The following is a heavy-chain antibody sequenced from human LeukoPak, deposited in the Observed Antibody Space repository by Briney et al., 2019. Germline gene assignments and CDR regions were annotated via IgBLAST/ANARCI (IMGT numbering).Heavy chain of an antibody. CDR1: GYTFTSYD. CDR3: ARADGSTSDNPNPDYYGMDV. D-gene: IGHD5/OR15-5a*01. CDR2: MNPNSGNT. Sequence: ASVKVSCKASGYTFTSYDINWARQATGQGLEWMGWMNPNSGNTGYAQKFQGRVSMTRTTSTSTAYMELSSLRSDDTAVYYCARADGSTSDNPNPDYYGMDVWGQGTTVTV. V-gene: IGHV1-8*01. J-gene: IGHJ6*02.